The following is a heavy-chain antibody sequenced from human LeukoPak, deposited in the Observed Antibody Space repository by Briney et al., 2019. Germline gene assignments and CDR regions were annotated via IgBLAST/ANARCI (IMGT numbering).Heavy chain of an antibody. V-gene: IGHV1-18*01. CDR2: ISAYNGNT. J-gene: IGHJ4*02. D-gene: IGHD3-9*01. Sequence: ASVKVSCKASGYTFTSYPISWVRQAPGQGLEWRGWISAYNGNTNYAQKFQGRVTMTTDTSTSTAYMEVRSLRSDDTAVYYCARDRNDILTGSFPIDYWGQGTLVTVSS. CDR3: ARDRNDILTGSFPIDY. CDR1: GYTFTSYP.